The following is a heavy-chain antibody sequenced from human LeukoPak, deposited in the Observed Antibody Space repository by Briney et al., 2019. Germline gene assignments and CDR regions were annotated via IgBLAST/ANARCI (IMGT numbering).Heavy chain of an antibody. J-gene: IGHJ4*02. Sequence: GGSLRLSCAASGFTFSSYSMNWVRQAPGKGLEWVSSISSSSSYIYYADSVKGRFTISRDNAKNSLYLQMNSLRAEDTAVYYCAKGKGVVRASYDYWGQGTLVTVSS. D-gene: IGHD3-10*01. CDR2: ISSSSSYI. CDR1: GFTFSSYS. V-gene: IGHV3-21*04. CDR3: AKGKGVVRASYDY.